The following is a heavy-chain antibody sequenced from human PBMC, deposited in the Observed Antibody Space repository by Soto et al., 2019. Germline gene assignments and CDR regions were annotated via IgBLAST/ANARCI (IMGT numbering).Heavy chain of an antibody. CDR1: GFDFSYYA. D-gene: IGHD6-19*01. CDR3: AKDARRSSGWYYFDS. CDR2: ISDSGRPT. Sequence: EVQLLDSGGGLVQPGGYLRVSCAASGFDFSYYAMGWVRQAPGKGLELVSCISDSGRPTYYADSVKGRFTMSRDNSKKMLYLLMNSLRAEDTVRYYCAKDARRSSGWYYFDSWGQGSLVTVSS. V-gene: IGHV3-23*01. J-gene: IGHJ4*02.